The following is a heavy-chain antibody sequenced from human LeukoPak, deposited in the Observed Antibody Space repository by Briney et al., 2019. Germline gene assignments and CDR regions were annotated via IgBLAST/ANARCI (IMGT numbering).Heavy chain of an antibody. Sequence: PGRSLKLSCTGSGFTFRNYGMHWARQAPGKGLEAVAVISYDGSNKYYAGSVKGRFTISRDNSENTLYLQMNSLRPEDTAVYYCAKDLRSMAATGAGDYWGQGTLVTVSS. D-gene: IGHD1-26*01. J-gene: IGHJ4*02. CDR3: AKDLRSMAATGAGDY. V-gene: IGHV3-30*18. CDR2: ISYDGSNK. CDR1: GFTFRNYG.